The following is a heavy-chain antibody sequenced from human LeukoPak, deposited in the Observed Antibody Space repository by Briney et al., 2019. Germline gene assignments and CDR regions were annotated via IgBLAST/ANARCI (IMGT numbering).Heavy chain of an antibody. Sequence: GGSLRLSCAAPGFTFSSYDVSWVRQAPGKGLEWVSAISGSGDRTHYADSVKGRFTISRDNSKNTLYLQINSLRAEDTAVYYCAKPSSGNYPPTGYWGQGTLVTVSS. J-gene: IGHJ4*02. V-gene: IGHV3-23*01. CDR2: ISGSGDRT. CDR1: GFTFSSYD. D-gene: IGHD1-26*01. CDR3: AKPSSGNYPPTGY.